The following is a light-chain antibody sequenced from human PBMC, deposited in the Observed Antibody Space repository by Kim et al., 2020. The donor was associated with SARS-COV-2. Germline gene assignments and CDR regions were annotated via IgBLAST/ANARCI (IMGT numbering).Light chain of an antibody. J-gene: IGLJ2*01. Sequence: QLVLTQPPSSSASPGESARLTCTLPSDINVGSANIFWYQQKPGSPPRYLLYFYSDSDKGQGSGVPSRFSGSKDTSANTGILLISGLQSEDEADYYCMIWPNDGGLFGGGTQLTVL. CDR2: FYSDSDK. V-gene: IGLV5-37*01. CDR3: MIWPNDGGL. CDR1: SDINVGSAN.